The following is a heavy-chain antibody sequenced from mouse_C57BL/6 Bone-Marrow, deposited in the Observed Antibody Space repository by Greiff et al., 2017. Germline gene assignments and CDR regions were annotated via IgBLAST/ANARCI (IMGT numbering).Heavy chain of an antibody. V-gene: IGHV1-85*01. J-gene: IGHJ2*01. Sequence: VKLVESGPELVKPGASVKLSCKASGYTFTSYDINWVKQRPGQGLGWIGWIYPRDGSTKYTEKFKGKATLTVDTSSSTAYMELHSLTSEDAAVYFCERRRAQATLYFDYWGQGTTLTVSS. CDR2: IYPRDGST. CDR3: ERRRAQATLYFDY. D-gene: IGHD3-2*02. CDR1: GYTFTSYD.